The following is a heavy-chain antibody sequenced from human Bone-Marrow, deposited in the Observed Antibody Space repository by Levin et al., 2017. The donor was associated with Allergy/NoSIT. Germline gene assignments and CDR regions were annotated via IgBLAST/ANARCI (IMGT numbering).Heavy chain of an antibody. Sequence: SQTLSLTCTVSGGSIRSGSYFWSWIRQPAGKGLEWIGRMHISGSTDYNPSLKSRVTISLDTSKNEFSLKLSSVTAADTALYYCVRDDYASGYSGYGWGAYDIWGQGTMVTVSS. CDR2: MHISGST. CDR3: VRDDYASGYSGYGWGAYDI. V-gene: IGHV4-61*02. J-gene: IGHJ3*02. D-gene: IGHD5-12*01. CDR1: GGSIRSGSYF.